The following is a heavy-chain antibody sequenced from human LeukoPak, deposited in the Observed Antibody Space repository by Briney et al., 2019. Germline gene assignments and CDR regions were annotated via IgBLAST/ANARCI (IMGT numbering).Heavy chain of an antibody. V-gene: IGHV4-59*01. CDR3: ARGYYDSSGSYYFDY. J-gene: IGHJ4*02. Sequence: SETLSLTCTVSGGSISSYYWSWLRQPPGKGLEWIGYIYYSGSTNYNPSLKGRVTISVDTSKNQFSLKLSSVTAADTAVYYCARGYYDSSGSYYFDYWGQGTLVTVSS. CDR2: IYYSGST. D-gene: IGHD3-22*01. CDR1: GGSISSYY.